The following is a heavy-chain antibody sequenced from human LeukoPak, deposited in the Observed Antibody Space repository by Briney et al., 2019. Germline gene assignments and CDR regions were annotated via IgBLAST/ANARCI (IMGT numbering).Heavy chain of an antibody. V-gene: IGHV3-33*01. CDR3: ARDREMSTSTLDY. CDR1: GFTFSSYG. CDR2: IWFDGSNK. D-gene: IGHD5-24*01. Sequence: GRSLRLSCEASGFTFSSYGMHWVRQAPGKGLEWVAVIWFDGSNKYYADSVKGRFTISRDNSKKTLYPQMNSLRAEDTAVYYCARDREMSTSTLDYWGQGTLVTVSS. J-gene: IGHJ4*02.